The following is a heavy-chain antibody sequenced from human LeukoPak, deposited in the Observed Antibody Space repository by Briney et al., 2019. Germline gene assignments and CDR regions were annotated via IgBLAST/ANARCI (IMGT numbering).Heavy chain of an antibody. D-gene: IGHD5-12*01. Sequence: GGSLRLSCAASEFTFTPPRMAWVRQAPGKGLEWVANIKQDASQTSYVDSVKGRFTVSRDNAKNSMYLQMNSLRAEDTAVYYCASYIMLATTYYFDYWGQGTLVTVSS. CDR3: ASYIMLATTYYFDY. V-gene: IGHV3-7*03. CDR1: EFTFTPPR. J-gene: IGHJ4*02. CDR2: IKQDASQT.